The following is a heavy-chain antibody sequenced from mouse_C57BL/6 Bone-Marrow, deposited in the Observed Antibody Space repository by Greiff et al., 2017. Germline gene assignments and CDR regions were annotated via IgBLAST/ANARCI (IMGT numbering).Heavy chain of an antibody. CDR3: ASFPRGSSYYY. Sequence: VQLQQSGAELARPGASVKMSCKASGYTFTSYTMHWVKQRPGQGLEWIGYINPSSGYTKYNQKFKDKATLTADKSSSTAYMQLSSLPSEDSAVYYCASFPRGSSYYYWGQGTTLTVSS. CDR2: INPSSGYT. V-gene: IGHV1-4*01. CDR1: GYTFTSYT. D-gene: IGHD1-1*01. J-gene: IGHJ2*01.